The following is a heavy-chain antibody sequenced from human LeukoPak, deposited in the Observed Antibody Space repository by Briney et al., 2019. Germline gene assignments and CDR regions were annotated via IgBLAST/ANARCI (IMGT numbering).Heavy chain of an antibody. V-gene: IGHV1-69*05. D-gene: IGHD6-6*01. CDR3: ARGVLYGLVHYYLMDG. Sequence: GASVKVSCKASGGTFSSYAISWVRQAPGQGLEWMGGIIPIFGTANYAQKFQGRVTITTDESTSTAYMELSSLRSEDTAVYYCARGVLYGLVHYYLMDGWGKATSVTVS. CDR1: GGTFSSYA. CDR2: IIPIFGTA. J-gene: IGHJ6*03.